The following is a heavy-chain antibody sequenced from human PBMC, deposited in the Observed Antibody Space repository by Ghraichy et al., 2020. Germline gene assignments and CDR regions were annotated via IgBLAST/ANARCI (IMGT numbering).Heavy chain of an antibody. CDR3: AKNIVPAGKYYYVYYGMDV. D-gene: IGHD2-2*01. CDR2: IKQDGSEE. CDR1: GFTFSGYW. J-gene: IGHJ6*02. Sequence: LSLTCAASGFTFSGYWMSWVRQAPGKGLEWVASIKQDGSEEHYVDSVKGRFTISRDNAKNSLSLQMNSLRAEDTAVYYCAKNIVPAGKYYYVYYGMDVWGQGTTVTVSS. V-gene: IGHV3-7*01.